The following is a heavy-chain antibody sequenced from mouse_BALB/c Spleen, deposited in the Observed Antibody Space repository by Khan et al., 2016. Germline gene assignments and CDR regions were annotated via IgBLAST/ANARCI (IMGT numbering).Heavy chain of an antibody. CDR1: GFTFSNYW. CDR2: IRLKSNNYAT. CDR3: TRGYYYGSSYVFDY. V-gene: IGHV6-6*02. D-gene: IGHD1-1*01. Sequence: EVKLEVSGGGLVQPGGSMKLSCVASGFTFSNYWMNWVRQSPEKGLEWVAEIRLKSNNYATHYAESVKGRFTISRDDSKSSVYLQMNNLRAEDTGISYCTRGYYYGSSYVFDYWGQGTTLTVSS. J-gene: IGHJ2*01.